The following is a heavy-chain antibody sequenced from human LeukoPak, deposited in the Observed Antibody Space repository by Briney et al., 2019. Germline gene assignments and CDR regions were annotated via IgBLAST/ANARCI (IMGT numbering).Heavy chain of an antibody. J-gene: IGHJ4*02. V-gene: IGHV4-59*08. D-gene: IGHD3-10*01. Sequence: PWETLSLTCAVYGVSSSGYYWSWIRQPPGKGLEWIWYIYSSGSTTYNPSLKSRVTISVDTSKNQFSLKLTSVTAADTAVYYCARTYYFGSGSYHFDYWGQGTLVTVSS. CDR3: ARTYYFGSGSYHFDY. CDR1: GVSSSGYY. CDR2: IYSSGST.